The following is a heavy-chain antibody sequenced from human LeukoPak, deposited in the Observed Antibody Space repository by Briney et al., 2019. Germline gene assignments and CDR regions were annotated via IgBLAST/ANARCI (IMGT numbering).Heavy chain of an antibody. Sequence: SQTLSLTCAVSGDSVSTSTTAWNWIRQSPSRGLEWLGRTYYSSKWYNDYAVSVKSRITINPDTSKNQFSLQLNSVTPEDTAVYYCARDPDSSWSEDAFDIWGQGTMVTVSS. CDR3: ARDPDSSWSEDAFDI. J-gene: IGHJ3*02. CDR2: TYYSSKWYN. V-gene: IGHV6-1*01. CDR1: GDSVSTSTTA. D-gene: IGHD6-13*01.